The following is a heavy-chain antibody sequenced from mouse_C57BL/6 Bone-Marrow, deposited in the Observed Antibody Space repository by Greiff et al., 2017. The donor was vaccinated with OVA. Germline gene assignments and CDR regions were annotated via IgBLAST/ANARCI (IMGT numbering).Heavy chain of an antibody. Sequence: QVQLQQPGAELVMPGASVKLSCKASGYTFTSYWMHWVKQRPGQGLEWIGEIDPSDSYTNYNQKFKGKSTLTVDKSSSTAYMQLSSLTSEDSAVYYCARETAQATWAYWGQGTLVTGSA. J-gene: IGHJ3*01. CDR1: GYTFTSYW. CDR3: ARETAQATWAY. CDR2: IDPSDSYT. D-gene: IGHD3-2*02. V-gene: IGHV1-69*01.